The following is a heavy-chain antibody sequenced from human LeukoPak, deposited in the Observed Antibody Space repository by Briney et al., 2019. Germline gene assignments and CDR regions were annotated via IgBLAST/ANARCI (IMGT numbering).Heavy chain of an antibody. CDR1: GSSFSTYA. J-gene: IGHJ3*02. Sequence: GGSLRLSCAASGSSFSTYAMNWVRHAPGKGLEWVSSVSAGGLGTYYADSVKGRLPISRDNSKNALYLQMRSLRVADTTLIYCEEDGDGVGSYDAFDIWGQGTMVTVSS. CDR2: VSAGGLGT. D-gene: IGHD3-10*01. CDR3: EEDGDGVGSYDAFDI. V-gene: IGHV3-23*01.